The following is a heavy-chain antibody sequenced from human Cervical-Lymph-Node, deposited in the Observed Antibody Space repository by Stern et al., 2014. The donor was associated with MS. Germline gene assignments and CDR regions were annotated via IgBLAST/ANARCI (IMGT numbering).Heavy chain of an antibody. CDR1: GGTFSTYA. CDR2: IIPITETA. CDR3: ATGGRSSWYFDL. D-gene: IGHD6-6*01. V-gene: IGHV1-69*01. J-gene: IGHJ2*01. Sequence: VQLVQSGAEVKKPGSSVKVSCKASGGTFSTYALGWVRQAPGQGLEWMGGIIPITETAVYEQKFQGRLTITADESTTTAYMELSSLRSEDTARYYCATGGRSSWYFDLWGRGTLVIVSS.